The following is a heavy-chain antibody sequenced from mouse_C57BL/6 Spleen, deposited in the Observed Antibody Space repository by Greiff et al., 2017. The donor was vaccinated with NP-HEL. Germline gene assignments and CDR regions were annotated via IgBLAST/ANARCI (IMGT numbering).Heavy chain of an antibody. Sequence: LQQSGPELVKPGASVKISCKASGYAFSSSWMNWVKQRPGKGLEWIGRIYPGDGDTNYNGKFKGKATLTADKSSSTAYMQLSSLTSEDSAVYFCARRPYYGSSYLYAMDYWGQGTSVTVSS. D-gene: IGHD1-1*01. J-gene: IGHJ4*01. V-gene: IGHV1-82*01. CDR1: GYAFSSSW. CDR3: ARRPYYGSSYLYAMDY. CDR2: IYPGDGDT.